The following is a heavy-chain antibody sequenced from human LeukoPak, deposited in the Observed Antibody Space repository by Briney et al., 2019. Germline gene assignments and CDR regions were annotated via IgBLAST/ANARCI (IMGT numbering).Heavy chain of an antibody. CDR2: IIPIFGTA. CDR1: GGTFSSYA. J-gene: IGHJ4*02. V-gene: IGHV1-69*01. Sequence: SVKVSCKASGGTFSSYAISWVRQAPGQGLEWMGGIIPIFGTANYAQKFQGRVTITADESTSTAYMELSSLRPEDTAVYYCARDKGIAVAGLKYWGQGTLVTVSS. CDR3: ARDKGIAVAGLKY. D-gene: IGHD6-19*01.